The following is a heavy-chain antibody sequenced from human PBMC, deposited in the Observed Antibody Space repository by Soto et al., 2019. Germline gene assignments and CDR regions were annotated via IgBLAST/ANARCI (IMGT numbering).Heavy chain of an antibody. J-gene: IGHJ6*02. CDR1: GYTFTSYA. Sequence: QVQLVQSGAEVKKPGASVKVSCKASGYTFTSYAMHWVRQAPGQRLEWMGWINAGNGKTKYSQKFQGRVTITRDKSARTAYMELRSLRYEDTAVYYCAREGRPFPPYGMDVWGQGTTVTVSS. CDR2: INAGNGKT. V-gene: IGHV1-3*01. CDR3: AREGRPFPPYGMDV. D-gene: IGHD3-16*01.